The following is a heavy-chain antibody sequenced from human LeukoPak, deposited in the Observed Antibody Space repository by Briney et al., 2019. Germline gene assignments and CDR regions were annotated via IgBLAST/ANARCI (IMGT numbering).Heavy chain of an antibody. Sequence: SVKVSCKASGGTFSSYAISWVRQAPGQGLEWMGRIIPIFGIANYAQEFQGRVTITADKSTSTAYMELSSLRSEDTAVYYCARADSGYDSNWFDPWGQGTLVTVSS. CDR3: ARADSGYDSNWFDP. V-gene: IGHV1-69*04. J-gene: IGHJ5*02. CDR1: GGTFSSYA. CDR2: IIPIFGIA. D-gene: IGHD5-12*01.